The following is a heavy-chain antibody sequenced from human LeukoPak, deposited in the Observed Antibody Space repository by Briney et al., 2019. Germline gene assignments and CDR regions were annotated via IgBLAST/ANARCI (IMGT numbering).Heavy chain of an antibody. V-gene: IGHV4-39*01. J-gene: IGHJ5*02. CDR3: ARHGGSGYFVGGMENWFDP. D-gene: IGHD5-12*01. Sequence: SETLSLTCTVSGGSISSSSYYWGWIRQPPGKGLEWIGSIYYSGSTYYNPSLKSRVTISVDTSKNQFSLKLSSVTAADTAVYYCARHGGSGYFVGGMENWFDPWGQGTLVTVSS. CDR2: IYYSGST. CDR1: GGSISSSSYY.